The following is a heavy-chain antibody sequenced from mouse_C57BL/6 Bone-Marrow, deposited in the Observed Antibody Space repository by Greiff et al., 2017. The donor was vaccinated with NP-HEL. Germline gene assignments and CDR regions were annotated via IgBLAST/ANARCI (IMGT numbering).Heavy chain of an antibody. CDR2: ISYSGST. CDR3: ASSPVWLRRNYYAMDY. D-gene: IGHD2-2*01. CDR1: GYSITSDY. Sequence: EVQLQESGPGLAKPSQTLSLTCSVTGYSITSDYWNWIRKFPGNKLEYMGYISYSGSTYYNPSLKSRISITRDTSKNQYYLQLNSVTTEDTATYNCASSPVWLRRNYYAMDYWGQGTSVTVSS. J-gene: IGHJ4*01. V-gene: IGHV3-8*01.